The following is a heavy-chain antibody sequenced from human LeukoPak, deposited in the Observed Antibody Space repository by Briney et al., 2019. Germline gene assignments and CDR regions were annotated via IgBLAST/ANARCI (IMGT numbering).Heavy chain of an antibody. V-gene: IGHV4-39*01. D-gene: IGHD5-24*01. CDR2: IYYSGST. CDR1: GGSISSSSYY. Sequence: SETLSLTCTVSGGSISSSSYYWGWIRQPPGKGLEWIGSIYYSGSTYYNPSLKSRVTISVDTSKNQFSLKLSSVTAADTAVYYCARQLRSRDGYNYNWFDPWGQGTLVTVSS. J-gene: IGHJ5*02. CDR3: ARQLRSRDGYNYNWFDP.